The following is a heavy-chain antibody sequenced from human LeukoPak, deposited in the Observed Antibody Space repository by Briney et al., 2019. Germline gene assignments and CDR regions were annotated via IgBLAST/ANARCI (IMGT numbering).Heavy chain of an antibody. CDR1: GFTFRIYW. V-gene: IGHV3-7*01. Sequence: GGSLRLSCVASGFTFRIYWMSWVRQAPGKGLEWVANIKQDGSEKDYVDSVRGRFTISRDNAKNSLYLQMNSLRAEDTAVYYCARLIVVLTAGWFDPWGQGTLVTVSS. D-gene: IGHD2-21*02. CDR3: ARLIVVLTAGWFDP. CDR2: IKQDGSEK. J-gene: IGHJ5*02.